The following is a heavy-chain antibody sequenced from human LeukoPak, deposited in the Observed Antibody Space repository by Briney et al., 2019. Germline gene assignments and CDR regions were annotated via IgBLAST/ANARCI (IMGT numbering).Heavy chain of an antibody. D-gene: IGHD2-21*02. CDR2: INWNGGST. J-gene: IGHJ4*02. CDR1: GFTFSSYA. Sequence: GGSLRLSCAASGFTFSSYAMSWVRQAPGKGLEWVSGINWNGGSTGYADSVKGRFTISRDNAKNSLYLQMNSLRAEDTALYYCARRAYCGGDCYTAFDYWGQGTLVTVSS. V-gene: IGHV3-20*04. CDR3: ARRAYCGGDCYTAFDY.